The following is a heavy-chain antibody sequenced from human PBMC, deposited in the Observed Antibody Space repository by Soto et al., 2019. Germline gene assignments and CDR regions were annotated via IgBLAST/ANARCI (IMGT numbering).Heavy chain of an antibody. J-gene: IGHJ5*02. CDR1: GGTFSSYA. V-gene: IGHV1-69*01. Sequence: QVQLVQSGAEVKKPGSSVKVSCKASGGTFSSYAISWVRQAPGQGLEWMGGIIPIFGTANYAQKFQGRVTTTADETTRTAYMELSSLRSEDTAVYYCARDRLGGDYEGGVQPLFDPWGQGTLVTVSS. CDR2: IIPIFGTA. CDR3: ARDRLGGDYEGGVQPLFDP. D-gene: IGHD4-17*01.